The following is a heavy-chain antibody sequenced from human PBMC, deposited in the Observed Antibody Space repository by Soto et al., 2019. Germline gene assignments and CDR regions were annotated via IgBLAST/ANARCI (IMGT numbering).Heavy chain of an antibody. J-gene: IGHJ4*02. D-gene: IGHD6-13*01. V-gene: IGHV3-30*18. Sequence: PGGSLRLSCAASGFTFSSYAMHWARQAPGKGLEWVAVISKDGRDIYYVDSVKGRFTISRDNSKNSLYLQMNSLRVDDTAVYYCAKGIAGGGNKVSLFDYWGQGTLVTVSS. CDR1: GFTFSSYA. CDR3: AKGIAGGGNKVSLFDY. CDR2: ISKDGRDI.